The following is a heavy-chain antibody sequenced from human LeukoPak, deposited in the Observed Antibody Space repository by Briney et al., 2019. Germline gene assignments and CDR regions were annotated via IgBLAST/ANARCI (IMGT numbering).Heavy chain of an antibody. CDR2: IYGNGRT. J-gene: IGHJ4*02. V-gene: IGHV3-53*01. CDR3: ARGRGLGVVSPYFDY. CDR1: GFIVSNNY. D-gene: IGHD3-3*01. Sequence: GGSLRLSCVVSGFIVSNNYIIWVRQAPGNGLERVSVIYGNGRTSHSASVRGRFTISRDNSKNIVSLQMNNLRAEDTAVYYCARGRGLGVVSPYFDYWGQGTLVTVSS.